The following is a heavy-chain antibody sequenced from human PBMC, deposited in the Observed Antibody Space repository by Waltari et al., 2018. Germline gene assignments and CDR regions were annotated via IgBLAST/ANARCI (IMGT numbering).Heavy chain of an antibody. CDR3: TKEGLGGDRQFDY. V-gene: IGHV3-21*06. J-gene: IGHJ4*02. CDR1: GFMVSSYS. CDR2: ISGDNTYT. Sequence: EVQLVESGGGLVQPGGSLRLSCVASGFMVSSYSMNWVRQAPGKGLEWVSSISGDNTYTYYSGSVKGRFTISRDNAKNSLFLQMNGLRDEDTAIYYCTKEGLGGDRQFDYWGQGTLVSVSS. D-gene: IGHD2-21*02.